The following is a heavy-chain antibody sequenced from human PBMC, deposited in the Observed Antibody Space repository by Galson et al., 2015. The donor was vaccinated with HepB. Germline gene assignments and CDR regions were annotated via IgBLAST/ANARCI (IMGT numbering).Heavy chain of an antibody. D-gene: IGHD3-22*01. J-gene: IGHJ4*02. Sequence: SVKVSCKASGGTFSSHTISWVRQAPGQGLEWMGGIIPMFGSGNYAQKFQGRVTITADESESTTYMELSSLRSGDTAVYYCVRQYDTSGYYAYWGQGTLVTVSS. V-gene: IGHV1-69*13. CDR1: GGTFSSHT. CDR3: VRQYDTSGYYAY. CDR2: IIPMFGSG.